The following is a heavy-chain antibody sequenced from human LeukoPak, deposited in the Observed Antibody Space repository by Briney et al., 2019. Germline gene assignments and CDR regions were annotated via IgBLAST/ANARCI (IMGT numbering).Heavy chain of an antibody. Sequence: ASVKVSCKASGYTFTGYYMHWVRQAPGQGLEWMGWINPNSGGTNYAQKFQGRVTMTRDTSISTVYMELSRLRPDDTAVYYCAKYYYDSSGYRALDYWGQGTLVTVSS. CDR2: INPNSGGT. D-gene: IGHD3-22*01. CDR3: AKYYYDSSGYRALDY. V-gene: IGHV1-2*02. J-gene: IGHJ4*02. CDR1: GYTFTGYY.